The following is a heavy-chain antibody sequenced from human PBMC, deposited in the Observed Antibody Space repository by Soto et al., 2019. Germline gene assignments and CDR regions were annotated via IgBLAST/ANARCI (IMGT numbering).Heavy chain of an antibody. D-gene: IGHD1-1*01. J-gene: IGHJ5*02. CDR3: ARDRHVGLDGIVDYNWFDP. V-gene: IGHV1-18*04. Sequence: ASVKVSCKASGYTFSGYGITWVRQAPGQGLEWMGWISGHNGNTNYAQKLQGRVTLTTDTSTSTAYMELRGLRSDDTAVYYCARDRHVGLDGIVDYNWFDPWGQGTLVTVSS. CDR1: GYTFSGYG. CDR2: ISGHNGNT.